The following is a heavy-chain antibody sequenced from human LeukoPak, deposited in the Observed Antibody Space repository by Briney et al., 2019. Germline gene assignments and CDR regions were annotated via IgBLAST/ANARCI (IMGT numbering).Heavy chain of an antibody. J-gene: IGHJ3*02. D-gene: IGHD6-13*01. Sequence: AGGSLRLSCAASGFTFDDYAMHWVRQAPGKGLEWVSGISWNSGSIGYADSVKGRFTISRENAKNSLYLQMNSLRAEDTALYYCAKEVGAAGAGEAFDIWGQGTMVTVSS. CDR2: ISWNSGSI. V-gene: IGHV3-9*01. CDR1: GFTFDDYA. CDR3: AKEVGAAGAGEAFDI.